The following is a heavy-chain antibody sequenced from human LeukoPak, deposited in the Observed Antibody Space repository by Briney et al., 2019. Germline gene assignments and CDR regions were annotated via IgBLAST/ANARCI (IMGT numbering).Heavy chain of an antibody. D-gene: IGHD2/OR15-2a*01. V-gene: IGHV3-30*03. CDR2: ISYDGSNK. CDR3: ARVFRGGPHSISDGYYFDY. J-gene: IGHJ4*02. Sequence: PGGSLRLSCAASGFTFSSYSMNWVRQAPGKGLEWVAVISYDGSNKYYADSVKGRFTISRDNSKNTLYLQMNSLRAEDTAVYYCARVFRGGPHSISDGYYFDYWGQGTLVTVSS. CDR1: GFTFSSYS.